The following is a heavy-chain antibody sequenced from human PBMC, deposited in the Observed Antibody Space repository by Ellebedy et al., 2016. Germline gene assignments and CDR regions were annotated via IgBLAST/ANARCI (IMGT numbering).Heavy chain of an antibody. Sequence: GESLKISXVASGFTFGNFFMSWVRQAPGGGLEWISTISGGGDTTVSADSVKGRFTISRDNSRNTLYLQMNSLRPEDTAVYYCAKDLRGWYARDGMDVWGQGTTVTVSS. CDR3: AKDLRGWYARDGMDV. J-gene: IGHJ6*02. CDR2: ISGGGDTT. D-gene: IGHD6-19*01. CDR1: GFTFGNFF. V-gene: IGHV3-23*01.